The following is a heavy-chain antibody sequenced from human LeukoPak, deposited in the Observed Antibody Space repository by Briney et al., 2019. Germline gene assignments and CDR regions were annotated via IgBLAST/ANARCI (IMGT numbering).Heavy chain of an antibody. D-gene: IGHD3-10*01. CDR1: GYTFTSYD. CDR2: MNPNSGNT. CDR3: ARGVTGIYYYYYMDV. Sequence: ASVKVSCKASGYTFTSYDINWVRQATGQGLEWMGWMNPNSGNTGYAQKFQGEVTMTRDTSISTAYMELSRLRSDDTAVYYCARGVTGIYYYYYMDVWGKGTTVTVSS. J-gene: IGHJ6*03. V-gene: IGHV1-8*01.